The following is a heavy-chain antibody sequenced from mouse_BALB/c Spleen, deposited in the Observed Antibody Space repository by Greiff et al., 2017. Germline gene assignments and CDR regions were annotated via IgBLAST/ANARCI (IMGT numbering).Heavy chain of an antibody. J-gene: IGHJ3*01. CDR1: GFTFSSFG. CDR2: ISSGSSTI. D-gene: IGHD1-1*02. Sequence: EVQLVESGGGLVQPGGSRKLSCAASGFTFSSFGMHWVRQAPEKGLEWVAYISSGSSTIYYADTVKGRFTISRDNPKNTLFLQMTSLRSEDTAMYYCARWTGGVAYWGQGTLVTVSA. CDR3: ARWTGGVAY. V-gene: IGHV5-17*02.